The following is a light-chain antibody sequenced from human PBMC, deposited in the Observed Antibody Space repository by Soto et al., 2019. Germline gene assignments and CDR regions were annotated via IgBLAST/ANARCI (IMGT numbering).Light chain of an antibody. V-gene: IGKV3-15*01. CDR3: QHYDNRYPLT. Sequence: EIMMTQSPVTVSGSPGERVTLSCGASQSINSKLAWYQQKPGQAPGLLIYGVSSRATDIPARFSGSGSGTEFTLTISSLKSEDFAVYYCQHYDNRYPLTFGGGTKVDIK. CDR1: QSINSK. CDR2: GVS. J-gene: IGKJ4*01.